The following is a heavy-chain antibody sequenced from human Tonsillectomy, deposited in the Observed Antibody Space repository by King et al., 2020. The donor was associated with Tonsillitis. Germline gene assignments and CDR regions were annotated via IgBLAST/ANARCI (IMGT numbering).Heavy chain of an antibody. CDR2: ISYDGEIK. CDR3: AKTPQDGEIVPDYFDY. J-gene: IGHJ4*02. CDR1: GFNFSSYA. Sequence: VQLVESGGRVVQPGRSLRLSCATSGFNFSSYALHWVHQAPGKGLEWVSIISYDGEIKYYADSVKGRFNISRDNTKNRLYLQMNSLRGDDAGVYYCAKTPQDGEIVPDYFDYWGQGTQVSVSS. V-gene: IGHV3-33*03. D-gene: IGHD4-17*01.